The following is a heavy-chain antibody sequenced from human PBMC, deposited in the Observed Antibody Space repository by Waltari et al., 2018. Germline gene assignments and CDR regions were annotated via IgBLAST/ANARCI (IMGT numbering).Heavy chain of an antibody. CDR1: GGSFASYG. Sequence: QVQLVQSGAEVKKPGSSVTVSCKASGGSFASYGISWVRQAPGQGLEWMGGIIPTVGTTNYAHKFQGRVTINADKSTSTAYMHLTSLRSEDAAVYYCAGGYYESSGFSFYYFYHMDVWGKGTTVTVSS. D-gene: IGHD3-22*01. J-gene: IGHJ6*03. V-gene: IGHV1-69*14. CDR3: AGGYYESSGFSFYYFYHMDV. CDR2: IIPTVGTT.